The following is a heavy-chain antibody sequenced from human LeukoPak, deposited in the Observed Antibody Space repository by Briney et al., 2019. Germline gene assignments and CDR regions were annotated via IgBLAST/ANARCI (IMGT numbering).Heavy chain of an antibody. CDR3: ARVDEGYYFDY. CDR2: IYYSGST. D-gene: IGHD3-9*01. V-gene: IGHV4-39*01. CDR1: GGSISSYY. Sequence: SETLSLTCTVSGGSISSYYWGWIRQPPGKGLEWIGSIYYSGSTYYNPSLKSRVTISVDTSKNQFSLKLSSVTAADTAVYYCARVDEGYYFDYWGQGTLVTVSS. J-gene: IGHJ4*02.